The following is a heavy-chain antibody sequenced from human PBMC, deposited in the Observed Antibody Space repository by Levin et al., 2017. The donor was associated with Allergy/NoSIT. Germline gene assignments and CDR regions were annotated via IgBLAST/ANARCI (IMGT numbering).Heavy chain of an antibody. J-gene: IGHJ4*02. CDR2: ISYDGTNK. CDR3: SSDVDYYDYMSSGYEY. Sequence: GGSLRLSCAASGFTFSNYAIHWVRQAPGKGLEWVAAISYDGTNKYYADSVKGRFTISRDNSKSTLYLQMNSLIAEDTAVYYCSSDVDYYDYMSSGYEYWGQGTLVTVSS. D-gene: IGHD3-22*01. CDR1: GFTFSNYA. V-gene: IGHV3-30-3*01.